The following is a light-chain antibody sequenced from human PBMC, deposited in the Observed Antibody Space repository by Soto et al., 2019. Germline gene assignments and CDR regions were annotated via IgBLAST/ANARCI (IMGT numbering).Light chain of an antibody. Sequence: QSVLTQPPSASGSPGQSVTISCTGTSSDIGGYNSVSWYQQHPGKAPRLMIYDNTKRPSGIPDRFSGSRSGTSASLGISGLQAGDEADYFCGTWDSSLGSFYVFGPGTKLTVL. V-gene: IGLV2-8*01. CDR2: DNT. CDR3: GTWDSSLGSFYV. CDR1: SSDIGGYNS. J-gene: IGLJ1*01.